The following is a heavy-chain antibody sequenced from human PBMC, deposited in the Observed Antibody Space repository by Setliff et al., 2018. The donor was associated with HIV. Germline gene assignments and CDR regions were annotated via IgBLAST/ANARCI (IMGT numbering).Heavy chain of an antibody. Sequence: ASVKVSCKASNYTFTNYAITWVRQAPGQRPEWMGWISAYDGDTKYAQKFHNRLSMTADTSTATAYMDLRGLTSDDTGVYYCARVGLSAVPFPTVYWGQGTLVTVTS. CDR2: ISAYDGDT. J-gene: IGHJ4*02. CDR3: ARVGLSAVPFPTVY. CDR1: NYTFTNYA. D-gene: IGHD4-4*01. V-gene: IGHV1-18*01.